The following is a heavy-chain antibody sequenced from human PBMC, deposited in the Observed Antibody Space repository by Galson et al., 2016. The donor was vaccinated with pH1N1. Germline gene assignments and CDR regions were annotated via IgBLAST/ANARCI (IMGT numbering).Heavy chain of an antibody. Sequence: SLRLSCAASGFDFRNFDMSWVRQPPGKGLEWVSVSLKPDDTTHYTDSVQGRFTISRDDSRSILYLQITSLRVEDTALYYCVKGAWLDFWGQGALVTVFS. CDR3: VKGAWLDF. CDR1: GFDFRNFD. D-gene: IGHD6-19*01. CDR2: SLKPDDTT. J-gene: IGHJ4*02. V-gene: IGHV3-23*01.